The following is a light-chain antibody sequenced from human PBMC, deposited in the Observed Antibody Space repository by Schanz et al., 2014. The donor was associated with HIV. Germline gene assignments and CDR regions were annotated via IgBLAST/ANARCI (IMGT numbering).Light chain of an antibody. CDR3: QYFGNSGGT. CDR2: GTS. CDR1: QSVSSSY. Sequence: EIVLTQSPGTLSLSPGERATLSCRASQSVSSSYLAWYQQKPGQAPRLLLYGTSSRATGIPDRFSGSGSGADFTLTISRLEPEDFAVYFCQYFGNSGGTFGGGTKVEIK. V-gene: IGKV3-20*01. J-gene: IGKJ4*01.